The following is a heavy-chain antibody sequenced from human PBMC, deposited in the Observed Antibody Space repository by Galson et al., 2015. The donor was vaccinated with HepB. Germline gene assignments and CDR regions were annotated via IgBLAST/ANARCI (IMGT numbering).Heavy chain of an antibody. D-gene: IGHD3-22*01. V-gene: IGHV2-5*01. J-gene: IGHJ4*02. CDR2: TYWNDDD. CDR1: GFSPSTSGVG. Sequence: PALVKPTQTLTLTCTFSGFSPSTSGVGVGWIRQPPGKALEWLAVTYWNDDDLYSPSLKSRLTITKDTSKNQVVLTMTNVDPVDTASYYCIHNTKNYYDSSGYGIDSWGQGTLVTVSS. CDR3: IHNTKNYYDSSGYGIDS.